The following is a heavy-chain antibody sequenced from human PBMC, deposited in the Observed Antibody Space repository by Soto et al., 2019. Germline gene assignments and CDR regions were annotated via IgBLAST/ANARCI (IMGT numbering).Heavy chain of an antibody. J-gene: IGHJ4*02. D-gene: IGHD5-12*01. CDR3: VKGRSGYDFDY. V-gene: IGHV3-23*01. CDR1: GFTFSSYV. Sequence: EVQLLESGGGLVQPGGSRRLSCAASGFTFSSYVMSWVRQAPGKGLEGVSAISGSGSGTYYADSVKGRFTISRDNSKNTLYVQMNSLRAEDTAVYYCVKGRSGYDFDYWGQGTLVTVSS. CDR2: ISGSGSGT.